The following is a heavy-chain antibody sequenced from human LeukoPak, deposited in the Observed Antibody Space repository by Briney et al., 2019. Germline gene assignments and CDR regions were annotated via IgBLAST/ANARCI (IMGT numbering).Heavy chain of an antibody. Sequence: GGSLRLSCVASGFIFSNYAMTWVRQAPGKGLEWVSTISGSGSSTYYADSVKGRFTISRDNSKNTLYLQMNSLRAEDTAVYYCAKVPSTYSSSCYWGQGTLVTVSS. CDR1: GFIFSNYA. D-gene: IGHD6-13*01. CDR3: AKVPSTYSSSCY. J-gene: IGHJ4*02. V-gene: IGHV3-23*01. CDR2: ISGSGSST.